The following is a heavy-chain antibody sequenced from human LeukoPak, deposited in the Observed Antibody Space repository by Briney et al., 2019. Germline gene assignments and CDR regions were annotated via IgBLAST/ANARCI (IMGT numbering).Heavy chain of an antibody. D-gene: IGHD2-2*02. J-gene: IGHJ5*02. V-gene: IGHV1-8*01. CDR3: VIGGYCSSNSCYTLGFDP. CDR1: GYTFTSYD. CDR2: MNPNSGNT. Sequence: ASVKVSCKASGYTFTSYDINWVRQATGQGLEWMGWMNPNSGNTGYAQKFQGRVTMTMNTSISTAYMELSSLRSENTAVYYCVIGGYCSSNSCYTLGFDPWGQGTLVTVCS.